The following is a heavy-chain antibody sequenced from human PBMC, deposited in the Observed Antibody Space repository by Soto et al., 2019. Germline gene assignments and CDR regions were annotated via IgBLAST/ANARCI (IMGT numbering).Heavy chain of an antibody. Sequence: PGGSLRLSCAASGFTFSSYAMHWVRQAPGKGLEWVAVISHDGSIRYYVDSVKGRFTISRDNSKNTLHLQMSSLRDEDTAVYSCARYLMISSYSYYGIVVWCQGTTVSVFS. J-gene: IGHJ6*02. V-gene: IGHV3-30*03. D-gene: IGHD3-16*01. CDR1: GFTFSSYA. CDR2: ISHDGSIR. CDR3: ARYLMISSYSYYGIVV.